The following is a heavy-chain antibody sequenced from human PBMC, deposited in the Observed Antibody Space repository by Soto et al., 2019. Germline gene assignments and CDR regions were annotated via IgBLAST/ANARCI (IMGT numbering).Heavy chain of an antibody. CDR2: ISSSGSTI. CDR1: GFTFSSYE. CDR3: ARDQVAVAGRGMDV. Sequence: QPGGSLRLSCAASGFTFSSYEMNWVRQAPGKGLEWVSYISSSGSTIYYADSVKGRFTISRDNAKNSLYLQMNSLRAEDTAVYYCARDQVAVAGRGMDVWGQGTTVTVSS. J-gene: IGHJ6*02. V-gene: IGHV3-48*03. D-gene: IGHD6-19*01.